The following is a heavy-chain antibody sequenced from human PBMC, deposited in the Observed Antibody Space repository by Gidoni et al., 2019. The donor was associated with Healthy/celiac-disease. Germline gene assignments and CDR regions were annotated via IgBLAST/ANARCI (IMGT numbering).Heavy chain of an antibody. CDR1: GFTFSNSW. V-gene: IGHV3-7*01. D-gene: IGHD5-12*01. J-gene: IGHJ4*02. CDR2: IKQDGSAK. Sequence: EVQLVESGGGLVQPGGSLRLSCAASGFTFSNSWMTWVRQAPGKGLEWVANIKQDGSAKYYVGSLKGRFTISRDNAQNSLYLQMNGLGTEDTAVYYCARSGYGGWYFDYWGQGTLVTVSS. CDR3: ARSGYGGWYFDY.